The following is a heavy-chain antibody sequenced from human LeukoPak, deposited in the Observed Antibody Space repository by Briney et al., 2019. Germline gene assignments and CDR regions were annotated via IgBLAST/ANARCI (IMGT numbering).Heavy chain of an antibody. CDR1: GYTFTGYY. CDR3: ARANSGDDDEFDY. J-gene: IGHJ4*02. V-gene: IGHV1-2*02. CDR2: ISPNSGAT. Sequence: ASVKVSCKTSGYTFTGYYIHWVRQAPGLGLECLGWISPNSGATGYVQRFQGRVTMTRDTSTSTAYMELSTLRFDDTAVYYCARANSGDDDEFDYWGQGPLVTVSS. D-gene: IGHD5-12*01.